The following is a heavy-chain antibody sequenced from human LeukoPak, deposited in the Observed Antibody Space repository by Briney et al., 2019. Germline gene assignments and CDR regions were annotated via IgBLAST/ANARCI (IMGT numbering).Heavy chain of an antibody. CDR1: GFTFSSYA. J-gene: IGHJ4*02. V-gene: IGHV3-7*03. CDR3: ATSADSSGND. Sequence: GGSLRLSCAASGFTFSSYAMSWVRQAPGKGLEWVANIKGDGSYKYYVDSVKGRFTISRDNAKSSVYLQMNTLRAEDTAVYYCATSADSSGNDWGQGTLVTVSS. CDR2: IKGDGSYK. D-gene: IGHD3-22*01.